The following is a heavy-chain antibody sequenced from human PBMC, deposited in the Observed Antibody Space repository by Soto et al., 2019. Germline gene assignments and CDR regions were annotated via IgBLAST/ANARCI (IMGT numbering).Heavy chain of an antibody. J-gene: IGHJ4*02. CDR2: ISYDGSNK. CDR3: AKDHAEGYFDWLLWGGFDY. V-gene: IGHV3-30*18. D-gene: IGHD3-9*01. Sequence: QVQLVESGGGVVQPGRSLRLSCAASGFTFSSYGMHWVRQAPGKGLEWVAVISYDGSNKYYADSVKGRFTISRDNSKNTLYLQMNSLRAEDTAVYYCAKDHAEGYFDWLLWGGFDYWGQGTLVTVSS. CDR1: GFTFSSYG.